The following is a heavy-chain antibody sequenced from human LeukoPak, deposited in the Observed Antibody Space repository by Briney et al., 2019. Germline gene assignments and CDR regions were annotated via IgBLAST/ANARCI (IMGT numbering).Heavy chain of an antibody. CDR3: ARGYSGSYRIDY. V-gene: IGHV3-23*01. D-gene: IGHD1-26*01. CDR2: ISGSTGRT. Sequence: GGSLRLSCAASGFTFSTYAMSWVRQAPGKGLEWVSAISGSTGRTYYADSVKGRFTISRDSAKNTLYLQMNSLRAEDTAVYYCARGYSGSYRIDYWGQGTPVTVSS. J-gene: IGHJ4*02. CDR1: GFTFSTYA.